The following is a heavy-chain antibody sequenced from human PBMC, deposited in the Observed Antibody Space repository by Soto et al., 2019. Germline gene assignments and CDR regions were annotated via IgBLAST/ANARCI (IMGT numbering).Heavy chain of an antibody. V-gene: IGHV3-23*01. CDR3: XXXXXXXTXLYSXYYGLDV. J-gene: IGHJ6*02. Sequence: EVQLLESGGGLVQPGGSLRLSCTASGFTFSNYAMSWVRQAXDKXLVWVSAISGRGGSTYYADSVKGRFTISRDNSKNMLFLQXNSLXXXXXXXXXXXXXXXXXTXLYSXYYGLDVWGQGTTVTVSS. CDR2: ISGRGGST. CDR1: GFTFSNYA.